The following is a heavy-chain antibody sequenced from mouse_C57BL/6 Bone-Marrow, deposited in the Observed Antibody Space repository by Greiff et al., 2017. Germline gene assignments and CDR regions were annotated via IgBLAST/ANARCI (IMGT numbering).Heavy chain of an antibody. CDR1: GYSITSGYY. CDR3: ARGGMDY. Sequence: EVQLQESGPGLVKPSPSLSLTCSVTGYSITSGYYWNWIRQFPGNKLEWMGYISYDGSNNYNPSLKNRISITRDTSKNQFFLKLNSVTTEDTATYYCARGGMDYWGQGTSVTVSS. V-gene: IGHV3-6*01. CDR2: ISYDGSN. J-gene: IGHJ4*01.